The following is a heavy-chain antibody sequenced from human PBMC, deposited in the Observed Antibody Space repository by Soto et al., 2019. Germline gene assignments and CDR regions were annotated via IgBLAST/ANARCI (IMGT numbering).Heavy chain of an antibody. Sequence: QVQLVQSGAEVKKPGASVKVSCKASGYTFTSYGISWVRQAPGQGLEWMGWISAYNGNTNYAQKLQGRVTMTTDTSTSTAYMELRSLRSADTAVYYWARDRGITMVRGVIHSWGQGTLVTVSS. D-gene: IGHD3-10*01. J-gene: IGHJ5*02. CDR2: ISAYNGNT. V-gene: IGHV1-18*01. CDR3: ARDRGITMVRGVIHS. CDR1: GYTFTSYG.